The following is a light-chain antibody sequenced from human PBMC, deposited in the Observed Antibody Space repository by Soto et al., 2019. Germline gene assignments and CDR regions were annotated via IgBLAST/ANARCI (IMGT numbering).Light chain of an antibody. V-gene: IGKV3-20*01. CDR3: QQYGSSPYT. CDR2: GTS. Sequence: EIVVTQSPGTLSLSPGERATLSCRASQSISTTYLAWYQQRPGQAPRLLSYGTSSRATGIPDRFSGSGSATDFTLTINRLEPEDFAVYYCQQYGSSPYTCGQGTKLEIK. CDR1: QSISTTY. J-gene: IGKJ2*01.